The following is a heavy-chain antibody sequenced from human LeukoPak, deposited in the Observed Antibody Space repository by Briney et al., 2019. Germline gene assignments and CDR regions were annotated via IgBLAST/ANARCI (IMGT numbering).Heavy chain of an antibody. D-gene: IGHD6-19*01. CDR1: GGSFNDYY. J-gene: IGHJ4*02. CDR2: IYHSGST. CDR3: ARAVAVAGIVPYFDY. Sequence: SETLSLTCAVYGGSFNDYYWIWIRQPPGKGLEWIGYIYHSGSTYYNPSLKSRVTISVDRSKNQFSLKLSSVTAADTAVYYCARAVAVAGIVPYFDYWGQGTLVTVSS. V-gene: IGHV4-30-2*01.